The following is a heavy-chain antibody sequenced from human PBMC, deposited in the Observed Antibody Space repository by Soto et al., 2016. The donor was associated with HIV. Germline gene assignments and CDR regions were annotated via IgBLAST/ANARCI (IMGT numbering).Heavy chain of an antibody. CDR2: INPSGGSI. V-gene: IGHV1-46*03. Sequence: QVQLVQSGAEVKKPGASVKVSCKASGYTFTSYYMHWVRQAPGQGLEWMGIINPSGGSISYARKFQGRVTMTRDTSTSTVYMELSSLRSEDTAVYYCARVGSMLVADPYNWFDPWGQGTLVSVSS. CDR3: ARVGSMLVADPYNWFDP. J-gene: IGHJ5*02. CDR1: GYTFTSYY. D-gene: IGHD3-22*01.